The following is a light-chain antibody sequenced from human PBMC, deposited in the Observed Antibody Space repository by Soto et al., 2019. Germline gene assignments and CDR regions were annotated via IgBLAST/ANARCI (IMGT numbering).Light chain of an antibody. J-gene: IGKJ1*01. Sequence: DIVMTQSPSTLSVSPGDRATLSCRASQSVSSNLAWYQQKAGQAPRLLIFGASTRATGIPARFSGSGSGTDFTLTISSLQPEDFAVYYCQQYNNLPRTFGQGTKVEIK. CDR1: QSVSSN. CDR2: GAS. V-gene: IGKV3-15*01. CDR3: QQYNNLPRT.